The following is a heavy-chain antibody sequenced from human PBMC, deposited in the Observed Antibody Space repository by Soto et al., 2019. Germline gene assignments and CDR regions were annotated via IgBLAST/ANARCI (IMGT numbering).Heavy chain of an antibody. V-gene: IGHV3-30-3*01. Sequence: GGSLRLSCAASGFTFSSYAMHWVRQAPGKGLEWVAVISYDGSNKYYADSVKGRFTISRDNSKNTLYLQMNSLRAEDTAVYYCASPFLGYCSGGSCPDHYFHYWGQGTLVTVSS. J-gene: IGHJ4*02. CDR3: ASPFLGYCSGGSCPDHYFHY. CDR1: GFTFSSYA. CDR2: ISYDGSNK. D-gene: IGHD2-15*01.